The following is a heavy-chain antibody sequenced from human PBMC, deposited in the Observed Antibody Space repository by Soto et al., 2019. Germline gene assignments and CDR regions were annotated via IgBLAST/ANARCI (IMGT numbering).Heavy chain of an antibody. D-gene: IGHD2-15*01. CDR3: AHSSRRGYCSGGSCYPGRWFDP. J-gene: IGHJ5*02. V-gene: IGHV2-5*02. CDR2: IYWDDDK. CDR1: GFSLSTSGVG. Sequence: QITLKESGPTLVKPTQTLTLTCTFSGFSLSTSGVGVGWIRQPPGKALEWLALIYWDDDKRYSPSLKSRLTITKDTSKNQVLLTMTNMDPVDTATYYCAHSSRRGYCSGGSCYPGRWFDPWGQGTLVTVSS.